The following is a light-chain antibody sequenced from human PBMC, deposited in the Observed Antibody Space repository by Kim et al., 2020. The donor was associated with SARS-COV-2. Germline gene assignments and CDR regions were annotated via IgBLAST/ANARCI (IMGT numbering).Light chain of an antibody. Sequence: ALGPTVRITCQGDSLRIYYARWYQQKPGQAPVLVINAKDNRPSGIPDRFSGSTSGNTASLTITGAQAEDEADYYCKSRDSSGNHLVFGGGTQLTVL. CDR3: KSRDSSGNHLV. CDR2: AKD. V-gene: IGLV3-19*01. CDR1: SLRIYY. J-gene: IGLJ3*02.